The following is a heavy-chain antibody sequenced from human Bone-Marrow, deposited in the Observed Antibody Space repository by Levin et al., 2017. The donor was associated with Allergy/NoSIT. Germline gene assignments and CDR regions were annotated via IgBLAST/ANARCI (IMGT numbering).Heavy chain of an antibody. Sequence: ASVKVSCKASGYTFTSYDINWVRQATGQGLEWMGWMNPNSGNTGYAQKFQGRVTMTRNTSISTAYMELSSLRSEDTAVYYCARLVAELAYYYYGMDVWGQGTTVTVSS. J-gene: IGHJ6*02. CDR1: GYTFTSYD. V-gene: IGHV1-8*01. D-gene: IGHD2-8*02. CDR3: ARLVAELAYYYYGMDV. CDR2: MNPNSGNT.